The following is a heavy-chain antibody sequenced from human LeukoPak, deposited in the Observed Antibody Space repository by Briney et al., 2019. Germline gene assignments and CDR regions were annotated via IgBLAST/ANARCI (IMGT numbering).Heavy chain of an antibody. CDR2: IYNSGST. Sequence: SETLSLTCSVSGGSISSGSYYWGWIRQPPGKGLEWIGSIYNSGSTYYNPSLKSRVTVSVDRTKNQFSLKLNSVTAADTAMYYCARHVASYDFDHWGQGTLITVSS. CDR1: GGSISSGSYY. D-gene: IGHD3-3*01. J-gene: IGHJ5*02. CDR3: ARHVASYDFDH. V-gene: IGHV4-39*01.